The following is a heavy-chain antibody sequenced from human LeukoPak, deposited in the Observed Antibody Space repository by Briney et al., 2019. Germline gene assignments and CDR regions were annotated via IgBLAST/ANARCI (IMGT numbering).Heavy chain of an antibody. CDR2: ISAYNGNT. CDR1: GYTFTSYG. D-gene: IGHD3-22*01. CDR3: ARDYYDSSGYYFDY. Sequence: ASVKVSCKASGYTFTSYGISWVRQAPGQGLEWMGWISAYNGNTNYAQKLQGRVTMTTDASTSTAYMELRSLRSDDTAVYYCARDYYDSSGYYFDYWGQGTLVTVSS. V-gene: IGHV1-18*01. J-gene: IGHJ4*02.